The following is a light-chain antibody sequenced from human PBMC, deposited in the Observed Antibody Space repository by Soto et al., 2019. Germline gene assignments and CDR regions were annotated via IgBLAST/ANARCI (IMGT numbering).Light chain of an antibody. V-gene: IGLV1-47*02. CDR2: SNS. J-gene: IGLJ1*01. CDR1: SSNIENNN. CDR3: AARDNSLSGYV. Sequence: QSVLTQPPSASVTPGQRVTISCSGSSSNIENNNVYWYQQLPGTAPKLLMHSNSQRPSGVPDRFSGSKSGTSASLAISGLRSEDEADYYCAARDNSLSGYVFGTGTKVTVL.